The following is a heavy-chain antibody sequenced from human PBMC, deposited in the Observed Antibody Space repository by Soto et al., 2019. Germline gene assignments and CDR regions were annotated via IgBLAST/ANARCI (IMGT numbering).Heavy chain of an antibody. CDR3: ARDRDDYGSGNYYNRIDF. D-gene: IGHD3-10*01. J-gene: IGHJ4*02. CDR2: IIPIFGTP. CDR1: GYTFRNYG. V-gene: IGHV1-69*13. Sequence: QVQLVQSGAEVKKPGASVKVSCKASGYTFRNYGISWVRQAPGQGLEWMGWIIPIFGTPNYAQNFQGRVTITADESTSTAYMELSGLRSEDTAVYYCARDRDDYGSGNYYNRIDFWGQGTLVTVSS.